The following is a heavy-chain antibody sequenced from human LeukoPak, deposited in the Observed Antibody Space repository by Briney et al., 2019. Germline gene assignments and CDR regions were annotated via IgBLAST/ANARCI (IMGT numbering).Heavy chain of an antibody. V-gene: IGHV3-30*18. CDR2: VSYDGGIT. J-gene: IGHJ4*02. CDR1: GFTFSNYG. CDR3: AKQRVRGDYYFDY. D-gene: IGHD3-10*01. Sequence: GGSLRLSCAASGFTFSNYGMHWVRQAPGKGLEWVAVVSYDGGITYYADSVEGRFIISRDNSKNTLYLQLNSLRAEDTAVYYCAKQRVRGDYYFDYWGQGTLVTVSS.